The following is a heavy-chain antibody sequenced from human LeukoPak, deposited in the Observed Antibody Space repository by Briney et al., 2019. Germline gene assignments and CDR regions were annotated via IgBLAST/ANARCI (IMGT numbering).Heavy chain of an antibody. D-gene: IGHD2/OR15-2a*01. Sequence: SETLSLTCAVSGGSISSGGYSWRWIRQPPGKGLEWIEYIYHSGSTYYNPSLKSRVTISVDRSKNQFSLKLSSVTAADTAVYYCATSHNSDFDYWGQGTLVTVSS. J-gene: IGHJ4*02. V-gene: IGHV4-30-2*01. CDR3: ATSHNSDFDY. CDR1: GGSISSGGYS. CDR2: IYHSGST.